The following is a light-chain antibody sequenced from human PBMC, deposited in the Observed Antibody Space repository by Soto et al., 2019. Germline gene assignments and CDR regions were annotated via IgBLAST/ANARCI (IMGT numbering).Light chain of an antibody. Sequence: SALTQPPSASGTPGQRVTISCSGSSSNIGSNTVNWYQQLPGTAPKLLIYSNNQRPSGVPDRFSGSKSGTSASLAISGLQSEDEADYYCAAWDDSLNGYGFGTGTKATVL. CDR2: SNN. CDR1: SSNIGSNT. J-gene: IGLJ1*01. V-gene: IGLV1-44*01. CDR3: AAWDDSLNGYG.